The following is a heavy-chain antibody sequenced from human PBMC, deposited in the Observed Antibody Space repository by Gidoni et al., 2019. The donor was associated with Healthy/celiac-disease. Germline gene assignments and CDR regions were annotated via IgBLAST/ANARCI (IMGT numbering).Heavy chain of an antibody. CDR3: ARAYYYDSSGYYQRTTGAVYYYYGMDV. Sequence: QVQLVQSGAEVKKPGSSVKVSCKASGGTFSSYAISWVRQAPGQGLEWMGGIIPIFGTANYAQKFQGRVTITADESTSTAYMELSSLRSEDTAVYYCARAYYYDSSGYYQRTTGAVYYYYGMDVWGQGTTVTVSS. CDR1: GGTFSSYA. D-gene: IGHD3-22*01. J-gene: IGHJ6*02. V-gene: IGHV1-69*01. CDR2: IIPIFGTA.